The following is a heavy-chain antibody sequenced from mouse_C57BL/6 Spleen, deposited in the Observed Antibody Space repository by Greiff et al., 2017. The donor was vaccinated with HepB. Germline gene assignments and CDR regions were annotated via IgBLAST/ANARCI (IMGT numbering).Heavy chain of an antibody. CDR2: ISYDGSN. Sequence: ESGPGLVKPSQSLSLTCSVTGYSITSGYYWNWIRQFPGNQLEWMGYISYDGSNNYNPSLKNRISITRDTSKNQFFLKLNSVTTEDTATYYCARGDYYGSSDYFDYWGQGTTLTVSS. V-gene: IGHV3-6*01. J-gene: IGHJ2*01. CDR1: GYSITSGYY. CDR3: ARGDYYGSSDYFDY. D-gene: IGHD1-1*01.